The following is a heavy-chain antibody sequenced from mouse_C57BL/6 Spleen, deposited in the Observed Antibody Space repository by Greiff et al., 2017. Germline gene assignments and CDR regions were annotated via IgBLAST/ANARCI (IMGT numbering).Heavy chain of an antibody. CDR1: GYTFTSYW. D-gene: IGHD1-1*01. CDR3: ARPVVSDLSYWYFDV. CDR2: IDPNSGGT. Sequence: VQLQQSGAELVKPGASVKLSCKASGYTFTSYWMHWVKQRPGRGLEWIGRIDPNSGGTKYNEKFKSKATLTADKPSSTAYMQLSSLTSEDSAVYYCARPVVSDLSYWYFDVWGTGTTVTVSS. V-gene: IGHV1-72*01. J-gene: IGHJ1*03.